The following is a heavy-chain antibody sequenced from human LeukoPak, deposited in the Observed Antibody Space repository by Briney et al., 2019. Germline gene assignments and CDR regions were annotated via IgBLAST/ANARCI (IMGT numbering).Heavy chain of an antibody. CDR3: ARKVGATAVDY. J-gene: IGHJ4*02. D-gene: IGHD1-26*01. CDR1: GGSISSSNYY. CDR2: IYYSGST. V-gene: IGHV4-39*01. Sequence: SETLSLTCSVSGGSISSSNYYWGWIRQPPGKGLEWIGSIYYSGSTYYNPSLKSRVTISVDTSKNQFSLKLSSVTAADTAVYYCARKVGATAVDYWGQGTLVTVSS.